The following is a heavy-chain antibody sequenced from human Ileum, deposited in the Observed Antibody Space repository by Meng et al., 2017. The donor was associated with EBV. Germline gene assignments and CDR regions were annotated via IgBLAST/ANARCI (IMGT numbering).Heavy chain of an antibody. CDR2: IKDTGGG. CDR3: RHAYCNDDGCTDH. CDR1: GGPLSGYD. Sequence: QVQVQQWGAGLLTPSETLSLTCAVHGGPLSGYDWSWIRQSPGRGLEWLGQIKDTGGGGYNPSLKSRMTMSADTSTNQFSLKLTSVTAADTAVYFCRHAYCNDDGCTDHWGQGSLVTVSS. V-gene: IGHV4-34*01. D-gene: IGHD2-21*01. J-gene: IGHJ4*02.